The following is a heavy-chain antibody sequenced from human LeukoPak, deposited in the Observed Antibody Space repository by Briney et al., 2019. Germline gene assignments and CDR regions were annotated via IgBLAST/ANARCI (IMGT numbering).Heavy chain of an antibody. Sequence: SETLSLTCAVSGYSISSGYYWGWIRQPPGKGLEWIGSIYHSGSTYYNPSLKSRVTISVDTSKNQFSLKLSSVTAADTAVYHCARVSTGAFDYWGQGTLVTVSS. V-gene: IGHV4-38-2*01. CDR1: GYSISSGYY. CDR2: IYHSGST. J-gene: IGHJ4*02. CDR3: ARVSTGAFDY. D-gene: IGHD7-27*01.